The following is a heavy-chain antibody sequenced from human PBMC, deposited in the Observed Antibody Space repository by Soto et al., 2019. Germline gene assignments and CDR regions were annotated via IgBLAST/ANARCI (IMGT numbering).Heavy chain of an antibody. V-gene: IGHV4-39*01. J-gene: IGHJ4*02. CDR2: IHYSGST. CDR3: AAHDSSGSYAEY. Sequence: QLQLQESGPGLVKPSETLSLTCTVSGDSVTISDYYWSWIRQPPGKGLEWIGSIHYSGSTYYNPSRKRRVTISGDTSKKQFSLKLTSVTAADAAVYSCAAHDSSGSYAEYWGQGTLVTVS. D-gene: IGHD3-22*01. CDR1: GDSVTISDYY.